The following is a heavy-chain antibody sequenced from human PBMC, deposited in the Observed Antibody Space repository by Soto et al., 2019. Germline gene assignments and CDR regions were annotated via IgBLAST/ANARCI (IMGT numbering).Heavy chain of an antibody. CDR3: ARSHNWRLGQN. CDR2: IDPSGGST. D-gene: IGHD1-20*01. CDR1: GYTFTNYY. Sequence: QVQLVQSGAEVKKPGASVKVSCKASGYTFTNYYMHWVRQAPGQGLEWMGIIDPSGGSTSYAQKFQGRVTMTRYTSTSTVYREVSSLRSEDTAVYYCARSHNWRLGQNWGQGTLVTVSS. V-gene: IGHV1-46*01. J-gene: IGHJ4*02.